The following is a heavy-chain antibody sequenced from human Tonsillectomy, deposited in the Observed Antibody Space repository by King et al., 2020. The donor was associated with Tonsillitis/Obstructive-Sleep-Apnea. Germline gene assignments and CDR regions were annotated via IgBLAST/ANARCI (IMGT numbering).Heavy chain of an antibody. D-gene: IGHD6-19*01. J-gene: IGHJ3*02. CDR3: ASGIAVRNAFDI. Sequence: VQLVESGAEVKPPGASVKVPCKASGHIFTSHSIHWVRQAPGQGLEWMGIINHSGGSTSYAQKFQGRITMARDTSTSTVYMELSNLRSEDTAVYYCASGIAVRNAFDIWGQGTMVTVSS. CDR1: GHIFTSHS. V-gene: IGHV1-46*01. CDR2: INHSGGST.